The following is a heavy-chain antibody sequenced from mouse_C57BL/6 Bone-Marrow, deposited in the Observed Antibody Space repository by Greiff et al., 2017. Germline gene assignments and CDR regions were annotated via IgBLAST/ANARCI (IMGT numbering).Heavy chain of an antibody. J-gene: IGHJ1*03. CDR3: TTFYGSSYLRYFDV. V-gene: IGHV14-4*01. CDR2: IDPENGDT. D-gene: IGHD1-1*01. CDR1: GFNIKDDY. Sequence: EVQLQQSGAELVRPGASVKLSCTASGFNIKDDYMHWVKQRPEQGLEWIGWIDPENGDTEYASKFQGKATITADTSSNTAYLQLSSLTSEDTAVSYCTTFYGSSYLRYFDVWGTGTTVTVSS.